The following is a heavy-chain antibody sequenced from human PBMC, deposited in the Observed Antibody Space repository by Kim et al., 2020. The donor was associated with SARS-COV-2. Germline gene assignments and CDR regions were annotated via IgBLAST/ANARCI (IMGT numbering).Heavy chain of an antibody. J-gene: IGHJ6*02. V-gene: IGHV3-30-3*01. Sequence: GGSLRLSCGASGFTFSSYAMHWVRQAPGKGLEWVAVISYDGSNKYYADSVKGRFTISRDNSKNTLYLQMNSLRAEDTAVYYCARDFCVSEWCMLRDPYYYYGMDVWGQGTTVTVSS. D-gene: IGHD2-8*01. CDR1: GFTFSSYA. CDR3: ARDFCVSEWCMLRDPYYYYGMDV. CDR2: ISYDGSNK.